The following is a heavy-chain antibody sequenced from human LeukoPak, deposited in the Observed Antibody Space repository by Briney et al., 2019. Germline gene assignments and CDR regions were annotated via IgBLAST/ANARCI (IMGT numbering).Heavy chain of an antibody. Sequence: GESLKISCKGSGYSFTSYWIEWVRQMPGTGLEWMGIIYPGNSDARYSPSFQGQVTVSADKSISTAYLQWSSLKASDTAMYYCARSLGLREYQLLKAFDIWGQGTMVTVSS. J-gene: IGHJ3*02. V-gene: IGHV5-51*01. CDR3: ARSLGLREYQLLKAFDI. CDR1: GYSFTSYW. CDR2: IYPGNSDA. D-gene: IGHD2-2*01.